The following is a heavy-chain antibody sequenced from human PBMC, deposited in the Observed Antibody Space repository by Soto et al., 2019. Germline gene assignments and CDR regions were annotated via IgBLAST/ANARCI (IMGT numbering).Heavy chain of an antibody. D-gene: IGHD3-9*01. V-gene: IGHV1-69*01. CDR3: ALIGYYGPDHYYYGMDV. Sequence: QVQLVQSGAEVKKPGSSVKVSCKASGGTFSSYAISWVRQAPGQGLEWMGGIIPIFGTANYAQKFQGRVTITADESTSTAYMELSSLRSEDTAVYYCALIGYYGPDHYYYGMDVWGQGTTVTVSS. CDR2: IIPIFGTA. CDR1: GGTFSSYA. J-gene: IGHJ6*02.